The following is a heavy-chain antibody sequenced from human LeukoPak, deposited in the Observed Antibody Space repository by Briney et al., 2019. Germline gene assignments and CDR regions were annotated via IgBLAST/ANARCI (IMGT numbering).Heavy chain of an antibody. D-gene: IGHD3-10*01. Sequence: GGSLRLSCAASGFTFSSYAMSWVRQAPGKGLEWVSAISGSGGSTYYADSVKGRFTISRDNSKNTLYLQMNSLRAEDTAVYYCAKDLVGGVIIGKGMDVWGKGTRVTVS. CDR3: AKDLVGGVIIGKGMDV. J-gene: IGHJ6*04. V-gene: IGHV3-23*01. CDR1: GFTFSSYA. CDR2: ISGSGGST.